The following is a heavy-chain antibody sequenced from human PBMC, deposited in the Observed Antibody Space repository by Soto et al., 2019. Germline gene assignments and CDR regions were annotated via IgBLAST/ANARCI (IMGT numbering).Heavy chain of an antibody. D-gene: IGHD3-9*01. J-gene: IGHJ6*02. V-gene: IGHV3-30*18. Sequence: QVQLMESGGGVVQPGRSLRLSCAASGFTFSTYGMHWVRQAPGKGLEWVAVMSYDGSNYYYADSVKGRFTISRDNSKNTLYLQMNSLRAEDTAVYYCAKDPNFDILTAFYGMDVWGQGTTVTVSS. CDR1: GFTFSTYG. CDR2: MSYDGSNY. CDR3: AKDPNFDILTAFYGMDV.